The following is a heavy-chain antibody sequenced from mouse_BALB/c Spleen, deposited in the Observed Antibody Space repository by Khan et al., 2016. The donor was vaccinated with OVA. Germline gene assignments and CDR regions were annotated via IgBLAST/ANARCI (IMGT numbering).Heavy chain of an antibody. D-gene: IGHD1-1*01. CDR1: GYKITTDYA. CDR3: ARVYAGDFDY. J-gene: IGHJ2*01. Sequence: EVKLLESGPGLVKPSQSLSLSCTATGYKITTDYARNWIRQFPGNILERMGFITYSGNTKYNPTLKSRTSITRDTSTNQSFLQLKSVTTEDTAKYYCARVYAGDFDYWGQGTTLTVSS. CDR2: ITYSGNT. V-gene: IGHV3-2*02.